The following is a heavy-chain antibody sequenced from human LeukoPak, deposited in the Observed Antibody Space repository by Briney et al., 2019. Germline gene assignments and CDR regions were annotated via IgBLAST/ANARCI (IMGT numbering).Heavy chain of an antibody. D-gene: IGHD3-10*01. J-gene: IGHJ6*02. Sequence: SETLSLTCTVSGGSMSGFFWTWIRQPPGRELECIGSIYYSGTSTKYNPSLKSRVTISVDTSKSQFSLNLDSATAADTAVYYCARTSRHFYGSGTNLTPWPAGMDVWGQGTTVTVSS. V-gene: IGHV4-59*01. CDR1: GGSMSGFF. CDR2: IYYSGTST. CDR3: ARTSRHFYGSGTNLTPWPAGMDV.